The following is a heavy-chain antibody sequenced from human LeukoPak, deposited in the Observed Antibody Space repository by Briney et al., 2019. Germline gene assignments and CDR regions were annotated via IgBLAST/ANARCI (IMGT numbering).Heavy chain of an antibody. D-gene: IGHD1-1*01. J-gene: IGHJ5*02. V-gene: IGHV4-59*01. CDR3: ARASPRTTGTLFDP. Sequence: SETLSLTCTVYGGSISSYYWSWIRQPPGKGLEWIGYIYYSGSTNYNPSLKSRVTISVDTSKNQFSLKLSSVTAADTAVYYCARASPRTTGTLFDPWGQGTLVTVSS. CDR2: IYYSGST. CDR1: GGSISSYY.